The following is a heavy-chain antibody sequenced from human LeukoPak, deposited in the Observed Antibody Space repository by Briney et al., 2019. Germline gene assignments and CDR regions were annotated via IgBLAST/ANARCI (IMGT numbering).Heavy chain of an antibody. J-gene: IGHJ4*02. CDR2: IYYSGST. V-gene: IGHV4-39*07. CDR1: GGAISSSNYF. CDR3: ASRAAGYRFGPKSHYFDY. Sequence: SETLSLTCTVSGGAISSSNYFWGWIRQPPGKGLEWIGSIYYSGSTYYNPSLKSRVTISVDTSKNQFSLKLSSVTAADTAVYYCASRAAGYRFGPKSHYFDYWGQGTLVTVSS. D-gene: IGHD3-10*01.